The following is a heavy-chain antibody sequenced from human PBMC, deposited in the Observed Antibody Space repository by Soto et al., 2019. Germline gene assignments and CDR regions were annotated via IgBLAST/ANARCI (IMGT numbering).Heavy chain of an antibody. D-gene: IGHD6-19*01. Sequence: PSETLSLTCTVSGGSISSYYWSWIRQPPGKGLEWIGYIYYSGSTNYNPSLKSRVNISVDTSKNQFSLKLSSVTAADTAVYYCASTAHSSGWYSGGFDYWGQGTLVTVSS. J-gene: IGHJ4*02. CDR1: GGSISSYY. CDR2: IYYSGST. V-gene: IGHV4-59*01. CDR3: ASTAHSSGWYSGGFDY.